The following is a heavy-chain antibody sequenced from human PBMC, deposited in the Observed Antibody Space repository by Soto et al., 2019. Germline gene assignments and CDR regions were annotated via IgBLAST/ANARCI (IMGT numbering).Heavy chain of an antibody. V-gene: IGHV3-15*07. Sequence: PGGSLRLSCAASGFTFSDAWINWVRQAPGKGLEWVCRIKSKIDGGTTDFAAPVKCRFAISRDDSRDMVYMEMYSLETDDTAVYYCTTDSLFTGQLVRMDNWGHGTLVTVSS. CDR1: GFTFSDAW. CDR3: TTDSLFTGQLVRMDN. CDR2: IKSKIDGGTT. D-gene: IGHD3-9*01. J-gene: IGHJ4*01.